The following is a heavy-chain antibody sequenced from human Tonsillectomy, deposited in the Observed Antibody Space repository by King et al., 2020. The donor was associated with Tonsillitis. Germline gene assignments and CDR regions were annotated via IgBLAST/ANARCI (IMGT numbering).Heavy chain of an antibody. Sequence: VQLVESGGGLVQPGGSLRLSCAASGFTFSSYSMNWVRQAPGKGLEWVSYISSSSSTIYYADSVKGRFTISRDNAKNSLYLQMNSLRDEDTAVYYCARDGPYCSSTSCYAGPDFDYWGQGTLVTVPS. CDR2: ISSSSSTI. V-gene: IGHV3-48*02. J-gene: IGHJ4*02. CDR3: ARDGPYCSSTSCYAGPDFDY. CDR1: GFTFSSYS. D-gene: IGHD2-2*01.